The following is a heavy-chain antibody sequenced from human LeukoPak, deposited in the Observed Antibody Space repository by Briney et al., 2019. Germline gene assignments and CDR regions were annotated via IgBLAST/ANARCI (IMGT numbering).Heavy chain of an antibody. Sequence: ASVKVSCKAFGYAFTSNYMHWVRQAPGQGPEWMGVISPSGGSTTYAQKFQGRVTLTRDMSTSTDYLELSSLRSEDTAVYYCARDDSVRDAAWWFNPWGQGTLVTVSS. J-gene: IGHJ5*02. CDR3: ARDDSVRDAAWWFNP. CDR2: ISPSGGST. D-gene: IGHD5-24*01. CDR1: GYAFTSNY. V-gene: IGHV1-46*01.